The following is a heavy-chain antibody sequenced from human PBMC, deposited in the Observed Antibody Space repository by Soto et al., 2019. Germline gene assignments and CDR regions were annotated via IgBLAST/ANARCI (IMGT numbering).Heavy chain of an antibody. Sequence: QVQLQQWGAGLLKPSETLSLTCAVYGGSFSGYYWSWIRQPPGKGLEWIGEINHSGSTNYNPSLKSRVTISVDTSKNQFSLKLSSVTAADTAVYYCARAVCSSTSCQPYYFDYWGQGTLVTVSS. V-gene: IGHV4-34*01. CDR2: INHSGST. J-gene: IGHJ4*02. CDR3: ARAVCSSTSCQPYYFDY. D-gene: IGHD2-2*01. CDR1: GGSFSGYY.